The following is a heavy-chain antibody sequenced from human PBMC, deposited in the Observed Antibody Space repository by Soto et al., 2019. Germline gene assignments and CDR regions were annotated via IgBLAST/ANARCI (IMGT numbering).Heavy chain of an antibody. J-gene: IGHJ4*02. CDR3: AKSHDILLEGSDY. D-gene: IGHD3-9*01. Sequence: LRLSCAASGFTFSSYGMHWVRQAPGKGLEWVAVISYDGSNKYYADSVKGRFTISRDNSKNTLYLQMNSLRAEDTAVYYCAKSHDILLEGSDYWGQGTLVTVSS. V-gene: IGHV3-30*18. CDR2: ISYDGSNK. CDR1: GFTFSSYG.